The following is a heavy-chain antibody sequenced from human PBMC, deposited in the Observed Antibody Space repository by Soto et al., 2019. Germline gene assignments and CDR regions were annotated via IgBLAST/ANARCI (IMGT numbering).Heavy chain of an antibody. CDR3: AREEGFYYYMDV. J-gene: IGHJ6*03. CDR1: GGSISSYY. Sequence: SETLSLTCTVSGGSISSYYWSWIRQPPGKGLEWIGYIYYSGSTNYNPSLKSRVTISVDTSKNQFSLKLSSVTAADTAVYYCAREEGFYYYMDVWGKGTTVTVSS. V-gene: IGHV4-59*01. CDR2: IYYSGST.